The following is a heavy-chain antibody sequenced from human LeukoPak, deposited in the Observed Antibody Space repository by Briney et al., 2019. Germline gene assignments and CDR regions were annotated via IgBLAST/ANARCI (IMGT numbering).Heavy chain of an antibody. Sequence: GGSLRLSCAASGFTFSSYGMHWVRQAPGKGLEWVAVIWYDGSNKYYADSVKGRFTISRDNAKNSLYLQMNSLRAEDTAVYYCARATLQSGMDVWGQGTTVTVSS. CDR1: GFTFSSYG. J-gene: IGHJ6*02. V-gene: IGHV3-33*01. D-gene: IGHD2-15*01. CDR2: IWYDGSNK. CDR3: ARATLQSGMDV.